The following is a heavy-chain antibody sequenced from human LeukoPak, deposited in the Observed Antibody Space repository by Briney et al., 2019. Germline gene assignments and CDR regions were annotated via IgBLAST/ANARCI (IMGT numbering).Heavy chain of an antibody. V-gene: IGHV1-24*01. CDR3: ATDTLRGDRYFDY. D-gene: IGHD2-21*02. CDR2: FDPEDGET. Sequence: ASVKVSCKVSGYTLTELSMHWVRQAPGKGLEWMGGFDPEDGETIYAQKFQGRVTMTEDTSTETAYMELSSLRSEDTAVYYCATDTLRGDRYFDYWGQGTLVTVSS. J-gene: IGHJ4*02. CDR1: GYTLTELS.